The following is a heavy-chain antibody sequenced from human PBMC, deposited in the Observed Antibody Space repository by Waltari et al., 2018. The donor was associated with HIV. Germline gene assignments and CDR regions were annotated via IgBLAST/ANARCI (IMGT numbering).Heavy chain of an antibody. CDR3: AREALYDSSGYYFDY. CDR2: IKQDESEK. CDR1: GFTFTKYW. V-gene: IGHV3-7*01. Sequence: EVQLVESGGGLVQPGGSLRLSCAASGFTFTKYWMNWVRQAPGKGLEWVANIKQDESEKYYVDSLKGRFTISRDNAKNSLFLQMNSLRVEDTAVYYCAREALYDSSGYYFDYWGQGTLVTVSS. J-gene: IGHJ4*02. D-gene: IGHD3-22*01.